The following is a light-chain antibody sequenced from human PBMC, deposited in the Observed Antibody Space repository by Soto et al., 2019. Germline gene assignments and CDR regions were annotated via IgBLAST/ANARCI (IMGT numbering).Light chain of an antibody. J-gene: IGKJ4*01. Sequence: DIQMTQSPSAMSASVGDRVTISCRASHNINYYLAWFQQKPGKVPKRLIYSASSLQSGVPSRFSGSGSGTEFTLTFTGLQPEDTAIYYCLQHNSYPLTFGGGTKVEIK. V-gene: IGKV1-17*03. CDR1: HNINYY. CDR3: LQHNSYPLT. CDR2: SAS.